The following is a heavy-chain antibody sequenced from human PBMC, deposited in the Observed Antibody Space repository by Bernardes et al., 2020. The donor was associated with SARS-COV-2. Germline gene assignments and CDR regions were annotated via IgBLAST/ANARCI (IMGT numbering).Heavy chain of an antibody. CDR2: ISYDGSNK. V-gene: IGHV3-30*04. CDR1: GFTFSSYA. D-gene: IGHD1-1*01. CDR3: ARELRYNWNDEVIY. J-gene: IGHJ4*02. Sequence: GGSLRLSCAASGFTFSSYAMHWVRQAPGKGLEWVAVISYDGSNKYYADSVKGRFTISRDNSKNTLYLQMNSLRAEDTAVYYCARELRYNWNDEVIYWGQGTLVTVSS.